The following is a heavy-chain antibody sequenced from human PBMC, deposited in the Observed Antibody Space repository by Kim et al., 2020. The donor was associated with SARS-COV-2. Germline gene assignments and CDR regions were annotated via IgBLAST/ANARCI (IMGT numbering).Heavy chain of an antibody. J-gene: IGHJ5*02. V-gene: IGHV1-2*06. D-gene: IGHD6-13*01. CDR3: AVAQSRSFDP. CDR1: GYTFTGNY. Sequence: ASVKVSCKASGYTFTGNYIHWVRRAPGQGLEWVGRINPNSGGIKYAQKLQGSPTLTTDTSITTAYMDLSKLRSDDTAVYFCAVAQSRSFDPWSQGTLGTVSS. CDR2: INPNSGGI.